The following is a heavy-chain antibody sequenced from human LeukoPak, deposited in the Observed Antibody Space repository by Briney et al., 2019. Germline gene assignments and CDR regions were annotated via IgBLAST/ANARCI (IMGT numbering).Heavy chain of an antibody. CDR1: GFAFSDHY. CDR3: ARPTSSTWDGYFDY. Sequence: GGSLRLSCAASGFAFSDHYMSWIRQAPGKGLEWLSYISSSGSSIYYADSVKGRFTISRDNARNSLLLQMHTLRAEDTAVYYCARPTSSTWDGYFDYWGQGALVTVSS. CDR2: ISSSGSSI. V-gene: IGHV3-11*01. D-gene: IGHD2-2*01. J-gene: IGHJ4*02.